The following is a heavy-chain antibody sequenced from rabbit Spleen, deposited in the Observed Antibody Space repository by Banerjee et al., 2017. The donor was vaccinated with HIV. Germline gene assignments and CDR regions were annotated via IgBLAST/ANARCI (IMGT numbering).Heavy chain of an antibody. D-gene: IGHD8-1*01. CDR3: ARDTGSSFSSYGMDL. J-gene: IGHJ6*01. CDR1: GFSFSDRDV. Sequence: QEQLVESGGGLVQPEGSLTLTCKASGFSFSDRDVMCWVRQAPGKGLQWIACINASTGKPVYATWASGRFTISRTSLTTVTLQMTSLTVADTATYFCARDTGSSFSSYGMDLWGPGTLVTVS. CDR2: INASTGKP. V-gene: IGHV1S45*01.